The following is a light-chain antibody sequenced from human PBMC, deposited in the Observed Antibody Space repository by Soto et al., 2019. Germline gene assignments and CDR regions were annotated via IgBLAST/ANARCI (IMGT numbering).Light chain of an antibody. CDR1: QSVSSTY. CDR2: GAS. V-gene: IGKV3-20*01. J-gene: IGKJ1*01. Sequence: EIVLTQSPDTLSLFPGERATLSCRASQSVSSTYLAWYQQKLGQAPRLLIFGASSWATGIPDRFSGSGSGTDFTLTISRLEPEDFAVYYCHQYGSTRWTFGQGTKVEIK. CDR3: HQYGSTRWT.